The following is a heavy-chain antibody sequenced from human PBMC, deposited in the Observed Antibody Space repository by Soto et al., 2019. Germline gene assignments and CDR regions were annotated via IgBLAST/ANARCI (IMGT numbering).Heavy chain of an antibody. D-gene: IGHD6-13*01. CDR1: GGTFSSYT. CDR2: IIPILGIA. Sequence: SVKVSCKASGGTFSSYTISWVRQAPGQGLEWMGRIIPILGIANYAQKFQGRVTITADKSTSTAYMELSSLRSEDTAVYYCARDHVDGSTHYWGQGTLVTSPQ. V-gene: IGHV1-69*04. CDR3: ARDHVDGSTHY. J-gene: IGHJ4*02.